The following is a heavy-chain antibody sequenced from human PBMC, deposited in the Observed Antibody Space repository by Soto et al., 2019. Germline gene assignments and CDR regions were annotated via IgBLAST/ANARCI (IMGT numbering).Heavy chain of an antibody. CDR2: IYPGDSDT. V-gene: IGHV5-51*01. D-gene: IGHD5-12*01. J-gene: IGHJ4*02. CDR1: GYSFTSYW. CDR3: ARNNSRDGYLAPLDY. Sequence: PGESLKISCKGSGYSFTSYWIGWVRQMPGKGLEWMGIIYPGDSDTRYSPSFQGQVTISADKSISTAYLQWSSLKASDTAMYYCARNNSRDGYLAPLDYWGQGTLVTVSS.